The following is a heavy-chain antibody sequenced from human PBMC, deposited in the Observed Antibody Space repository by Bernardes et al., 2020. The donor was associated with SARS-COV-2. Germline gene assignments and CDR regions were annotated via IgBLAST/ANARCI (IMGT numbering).Heavy chain of an antibody. D-gene: IGHD5-12*01. V-gene: IGHV1-2*02. CDR2: INPHTGVT. CDR3: ARAGSGYDGVGYFDY. J-gene: IGHJ4*02. CDR1: GLTVTGTFSGYY. Sequence: ASVKVSCKASGLTVTGTFSGYYFHWVRQAPGRGLEWMGWINPHTGVTNYAQKLQGRVTMTRDTSISTAYIMELSRLRSDDTAMYYCARAGSGYDGVGYFDYWGQGTLVTVSS.